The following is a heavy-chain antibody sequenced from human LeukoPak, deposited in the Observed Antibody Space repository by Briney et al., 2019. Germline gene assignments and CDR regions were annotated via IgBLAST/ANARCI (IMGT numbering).Heavy chain of an antibody. Sequence: GGSLRLSCAASGFTFSSYAVSWVRQAPGKGLEWVSSISGSGGSIYSADSVKGRFTISRDNSKNTLYLQMNSLRAEDTALYYCAKDRSCTNDICHGDFDYWGQGTLVTVSS. J-gene: IGHJ4*02. D-gene: IGHD2-8*01. CDR1: GFTFSSYA. V-gene: IGHV3-23*01. CDR3: AKDRSCTNDICHGDFDY. CDR2: ISGSGGSI.